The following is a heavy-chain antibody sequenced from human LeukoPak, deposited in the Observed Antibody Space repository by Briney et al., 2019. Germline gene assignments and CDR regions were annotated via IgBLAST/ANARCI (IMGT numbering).Heavy chain of an antibody. CDR2: ISGSGGTT. Sequence: GGSLRLSCAASGFTFSSYSMNWVRQAPGKGLEWVSGISGSGGTTYSADSMKGRFTISRDNSKNTLYLQMISLRVEDTAIYYCTRGVNNAFDIWGQGTMVTVSS. V-gene: IGHV3-23*01. CDR1: GFTFSSYS. J-gene: IGHJ3*02. CDR3: TRGVNNAFDI. D-gene: IGHD2-8*01.